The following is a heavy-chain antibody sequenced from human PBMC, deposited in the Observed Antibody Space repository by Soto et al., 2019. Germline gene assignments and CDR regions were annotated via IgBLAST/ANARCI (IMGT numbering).Heavy chain of an antibody. CDR2: IYYSGST. J-gene: IGHJ4*02. V-gene: IGHV4-59*01. Sequence: QVQLQESGPGLVKPSETLSLTCTVSGGSISSYYWSWIRQPPGKGLEWFGYIYYSGSTNYNPSLKIPLTISIDTSKNQFSLKLGTVTAADTAVYYCATTARKAAAGFDIWGQGTLVTVSS. CDR3: ATTARKAAAGFDI. D-gene: IGHD6-13*01. CDR1: GGSISSYY.